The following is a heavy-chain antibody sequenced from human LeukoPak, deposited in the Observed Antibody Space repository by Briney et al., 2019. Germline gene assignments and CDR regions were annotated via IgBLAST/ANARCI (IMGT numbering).Heavy chain of an antibody. V-gene: IGHV1-2*02. CDR1: GYTFTGYY. Sequence: ASVKVSCKASGYTFTGYYMHWVRQAPGQGLEWMGWINPNSGGTNYAQKFQGRVTMTRDTSISTACMELSRLRSDDTAVYYCTAATGHDFWSGYPRGYYYYYYMDVWGKGTTVTVSS. J-gene: IGHJ6*03. CDR3: TAATGHDFWSGYPRGYYYYYYMDV. CDR2: INPNSGGT. D-gene: IGHD3-3*01.